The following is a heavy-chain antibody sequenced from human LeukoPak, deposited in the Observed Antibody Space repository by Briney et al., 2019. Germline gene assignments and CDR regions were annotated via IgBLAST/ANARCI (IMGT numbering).Heavy chain of an antibody. CDR1: GFTFSSYA. Sequence: PGGSLRLSCAASGFTFSSYAMSWVRQAPGKGLEWVSAISGSGGSTYYADSVKGRFTISRDNSKNTLYLQMNSLRAEDTAVYYCASHTAPADGMDVWGQGTTVTVSS. J-gene: IGHJ6*02. CDR3: ASHTAPADGMDV. D-gene: IGHD5-18*01. V-gene: IGHV3-23*01. CDR2: ISGSGGST.